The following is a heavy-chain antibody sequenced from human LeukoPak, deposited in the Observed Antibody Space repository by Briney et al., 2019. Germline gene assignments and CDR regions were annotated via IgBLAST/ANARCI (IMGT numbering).Heavy chain of an antibody. J-gene: IGHJ4*02. Sequence: AGGSLRLSCAASGFTFSSYSMNWVRQARGKGGEWGGYISSSSSTIYYADSVKARFTISRDNAKNSLYLQLNSLRADDTAVYYCARDLNDFWSGYSYDYWGQGPLATVSS. D-gene: IGHD3-3*01. CDR3: ARDLNDFWSGYSYDY. CDR1: GFTFSSYS. CDR2: ISSSSSTI. V-gene: IGHV3-48*01.